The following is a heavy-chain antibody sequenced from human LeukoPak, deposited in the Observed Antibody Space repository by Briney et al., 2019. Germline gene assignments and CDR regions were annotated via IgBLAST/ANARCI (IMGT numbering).Heavy chain of an antibody. D-gene: IGHD5-12*01. CDR3: AKGHSAYGTGFDF. CDR1: GFTFSSYE. J-gene: IGHJ4*02. V-gene: IGHV3-48*03. CDR2: ISSSGSTI. Sequence: PGGSLRLSCAASGFTFSSYEMNWVRQAPGKGLEWVSYISSSGSTIYYADSVKGRFTISRDNAKNTLYLQMNSLRAEDTAVYYCAKGHSAYGTGFDFWGQGTLVTVSS.